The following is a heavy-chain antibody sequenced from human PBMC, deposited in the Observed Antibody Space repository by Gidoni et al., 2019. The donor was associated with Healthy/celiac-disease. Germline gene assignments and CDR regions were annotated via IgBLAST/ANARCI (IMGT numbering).Heavy chain of an antibody. CDR1: GYTFTSYA. CDR3: ARDPQLQKLLWFGELFLTEVPFDY. D-gene: IGHD3-10*01. J-gene: IGHJ4*02. Sequence: QVQLVQSGSELKKPGASVKVSCKASGYTFTSYAMNWVRQAPGQGLEWMGWINTNTGNPTYAQGFTGRFVFSLDTSVSTAYLQISSLKAEDTAVYYCARDPQLQKLLWFGELFLTEVPFDYWGQGTLVTVSS. CDR2: INTNTGNP. V-gene: IGHV7-4-1*02.